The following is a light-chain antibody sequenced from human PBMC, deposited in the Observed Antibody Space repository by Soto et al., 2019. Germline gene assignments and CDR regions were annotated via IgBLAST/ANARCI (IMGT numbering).Light chain of an antibody. CDR3: QQRSNWSWK. CDR1: QSVSSY. V-gene: IGKV3-11*01. CDR2: DAS. Sequence: EIVLTQSPATLSLSPGEIATLSCRASQSVSSYLAWYQQKPGQAPRLLIYDASNRATGIPTRFSGSGSGTAFTLTISSLEPEDFAVYYCQQRSNWSWKFGQGTKVDIK. J-gene: IGKJ1*01.